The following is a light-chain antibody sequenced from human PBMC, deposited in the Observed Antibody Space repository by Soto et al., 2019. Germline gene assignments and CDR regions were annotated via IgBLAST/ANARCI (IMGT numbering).Light chain of an antibody. CDR1: QGISTY. Sequence: DIQMTQSPSSLSASVGDRVTITCRASQGISTYLNWYQQKPGKAPKLLIYAASSLQSGVPSRFSGSGSETDFTLTISSLQPEDFAVYYCQQYGSLSWTFGQGTKVDIK. CDR2: AAS. V-gene: IGKV1-39*01. CDR3: QQYGSLSWT. J-gene: IGKJ1*01.